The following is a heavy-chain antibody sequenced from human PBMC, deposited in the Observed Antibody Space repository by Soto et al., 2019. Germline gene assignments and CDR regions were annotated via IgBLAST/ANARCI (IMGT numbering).Heavy chain of an antibody. V-gene: IGHV4-30-2*01. D-gene: IGHD6-13*01. CDR1: GGSISSGGYS. CDR3: ARVPGI. CDR2: IYLSGNT. Sequence: QLQLQESGSGLVKPSQTLSLTCAVSGGSISSGGYSWSWIRQPPGKGLEWIGYIYLSGNTYYNPSLWSLVTISGDWSKNEFSLTLSSVTAADTAAYYWARVPGIWGRGTLVTVSS. J-gene: IGHJ2*01.